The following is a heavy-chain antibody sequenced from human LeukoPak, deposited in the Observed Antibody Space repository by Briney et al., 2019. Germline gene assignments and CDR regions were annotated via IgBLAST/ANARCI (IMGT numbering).Heavy chain of an antibody. Sequence: GGSLRLSCAASGFIFSSHWIHWVRQAPGRGLVWVSRINSDGRITNYADSVRGRFTISRDNAKNTLYLQMNSLRAEDTALYYCARGGEPTFLDYWGPGTVVTVSS. D-gene: IGHD3-16*01. CDR3: ARGGEPTFLDY. CDR1: GFIFSSHW. CDR2: INSDGRIT. J-gene: IGHJ4*02. V-gene: IGHV3-74*01.